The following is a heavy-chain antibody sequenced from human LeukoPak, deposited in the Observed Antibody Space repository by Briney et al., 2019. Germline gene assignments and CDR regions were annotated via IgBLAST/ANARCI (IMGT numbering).Heavy chain of an antibody. Sequence: GGSLRLSCAASGFTFSSYAMSWVRQAPGKGLEWVSAISGSGGSTYYADSVKGRFTISRDNSKNTLYPQMNSLRAEDTAVYYCAKGQPYSSGWYYFDYWGQGTLVTVSS. CDR3: AKGQPYSSGWYYFDY. CDR2: ISGSGGST. D-gene: IGHD6-19*01. CDR1: GFTFSSYA. J-gene: IGHJ4*02. V-gene: IGHV3-23*01.